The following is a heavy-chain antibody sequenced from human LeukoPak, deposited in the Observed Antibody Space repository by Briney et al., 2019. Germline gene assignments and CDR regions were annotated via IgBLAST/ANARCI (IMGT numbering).Heavy chain of an antibody. Sequence: SETLSLTCTVSGGSISTFFWSWIRQPPGKGLEWIGYIYYSGSTNYKPSLKSRVTVSVDTSKNQFSLKLSSVTAADTAVYYCARQYDYWGQGTLVTVSS. CDR2: IYYSGST. J-gene: IGHJ4*02. CDR3: ARQYDY. CDR1: GGSISTFF. V-gene: IGHV4-59*01.